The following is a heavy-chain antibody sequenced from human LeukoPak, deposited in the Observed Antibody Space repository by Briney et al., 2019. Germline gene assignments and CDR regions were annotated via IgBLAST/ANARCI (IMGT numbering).Heavy chain of an antibody. V-gene: IGHV3-48*01. CDR3: ARAGQENAFDI. CDR1: GFTFSSYR. Sequence: HPGGPLRLSCAASGFTFSSYRMNWVRQAPGKGLEWISYISSGGSAIYYADSVKGRFTISRDNAKNSLYLQMNSLRAEDTAVYYCARAGQENAFDIWGQGTMVTVSS. J-gene: IGHJ3*02. CDR2: ISSGGSAI.